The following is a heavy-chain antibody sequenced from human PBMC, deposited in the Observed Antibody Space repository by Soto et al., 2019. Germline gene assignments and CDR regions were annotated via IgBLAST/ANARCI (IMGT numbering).Heavy chain of an antibody. Sequence: SETLSLTCTVSGGSISSYYWSWIRQPPGKGLEWIGYIYYSGSTNYNPSLKSRVTISVDTSKNQFSLKLSSVTAADTAVYYCARASLWFGELFDFDYWGQGTLVNVSS. CDR2: IYYSGST. D-gene: IGHD3-10*01. CDR1: GGSISSYY. V-gene: IGHV4-59*01. J-gene: IGHJ4*02. CDR3: ARASLWFGELFDFDY.